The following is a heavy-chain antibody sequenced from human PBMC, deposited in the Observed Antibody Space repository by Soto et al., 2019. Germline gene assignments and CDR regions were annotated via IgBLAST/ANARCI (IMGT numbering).Heavy chain of an antibody. CDR3: ARSITYCGGDCYPWNFDY. CDR1: GGTFSSYA. D-gene: IGHD2-21*02. V-gene: IGHV1-69*06. Sequence: GASVKVSCKASGGTFSSYAISWVRQAPGQGLEWMGGIIPIFGTANYAQKFQGRVTITADKSTSTAYMELSSLRSEDTAVYYCARSITYCGGDCYPWNFDYWGQGTLVTVSS. CDR2: IIPIFGTA. J-gene: IGHJ4*02.